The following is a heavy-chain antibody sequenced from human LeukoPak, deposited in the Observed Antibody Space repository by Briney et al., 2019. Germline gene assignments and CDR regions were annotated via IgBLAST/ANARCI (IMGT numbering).Heavy chain of an antibody. D-gene: IGHD2-15*01. V-gene: IGHV1-46*01. CDR1: GYTFTSYY. CDR2: INPSGGST. CDR3: AREDCSGGSCYGY. Sequence: ASVKVSCKASGYTFTSYYMHWLRQATGQGLEWMGIINPSGGSTSYAQKFQGRVTMTRDTSTSTVYMELSSLRSEDTAVYYCAREDCSGGSCYGYWGQGTLVTVSS. J-gene: IGHJ4*02.